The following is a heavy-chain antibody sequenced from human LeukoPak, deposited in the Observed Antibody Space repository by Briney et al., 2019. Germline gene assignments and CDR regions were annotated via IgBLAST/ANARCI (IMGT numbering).Heavy chain of an antibody. J-gene: IGHJ6*02. CDR2: ISYDGSNK. Sequence: PGGSLRLSCAVSGFTFRSYAMNWVRQAPGKGLEWVAVISYDGSNKYYADSVKGRFTISRDNSKNTLYLQMNSLRAEDTAVYYCARDVLYVFQRMDVWGQGTTVTVSS. D-gene: IGHD3-3*01. V-gene: IGHV3-30-3*01. CDR1: GFTFRSYA. CDR3: ARDVLYVFQRMDV.